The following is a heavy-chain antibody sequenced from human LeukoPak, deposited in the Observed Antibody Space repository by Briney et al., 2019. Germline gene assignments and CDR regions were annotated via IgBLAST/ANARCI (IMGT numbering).Heavy chain of an antibody. J-gene: IGHJ4*02. CDR3: AKRSTIAARHFDY. V-gene: IGHV3-23*01. D-gene: IGHD6-6*01. CDR1: GFTFSSYA. CDR2: ISGSGGST. Sequence: GGSLRLSCAASGFTFSSYAMSWVRQAPGKGLEWVSAISGSGGSTYYADSVKGRFTISRDNSKSTLYLQMNSLRADDTAVYYCAKRSTIAARHFDYWGQGTLVTVSS.